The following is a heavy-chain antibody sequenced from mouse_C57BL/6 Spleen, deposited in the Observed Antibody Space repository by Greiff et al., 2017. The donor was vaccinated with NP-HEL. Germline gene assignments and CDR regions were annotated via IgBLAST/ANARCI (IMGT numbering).Heavy chain of an antibody. Sequence: VQLQQSGAELVRPGASVKLSCTASGFNIKDDYMHWVKQRPEQGLEWIGWIDPENGDTEYASKFQGQATIPADTSSNTAYLQLSRLTSEDTAVYFCTTGLRPDYFDYWGQGTTLTVSS. CDR3: TTGLRPDYFDY. J-gene: IGHJ2*01. V-gene: IGHV14-4*01. CDR1: GFNIKDDY. D-gene: IGHD2-4*01. CDR2: IDPENGDT.